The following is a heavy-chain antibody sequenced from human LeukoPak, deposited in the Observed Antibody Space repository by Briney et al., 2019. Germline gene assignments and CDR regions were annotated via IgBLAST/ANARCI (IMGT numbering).Heavy chain of an antibody. CDR2: ISAYNGNT. Sequence: ASVKVSCKASGYTFTSYGISWVRQAPGQGLEWMGWISAYNGNTNYAQKLQGRVTMTTDTSTSTAYMELRSLRSDDTAVYYCARLPTVTTFRLHEEDYWGQETLVTVSS. D-gene: IGHD4-17*01. J-gene: IGHJ4*02. CDR3: ARLPTVTTFRLHEEDY. CDR1: GYTFTSYG. V-gene: IGHV1-18*01.